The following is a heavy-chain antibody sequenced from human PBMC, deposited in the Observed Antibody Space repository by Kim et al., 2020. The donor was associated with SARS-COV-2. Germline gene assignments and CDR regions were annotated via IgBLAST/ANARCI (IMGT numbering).Heavy chain of an antibody. J-gene: IGHJ6*03. CDR3: ARTNYYSYMDV. Sequence: SSSPSFKGQVTISADESITTAYLQWSSLKASDTAMYYCARTNYYSYMDVWGKGTTVTVSS. V-gene: IGHV5-51*01.